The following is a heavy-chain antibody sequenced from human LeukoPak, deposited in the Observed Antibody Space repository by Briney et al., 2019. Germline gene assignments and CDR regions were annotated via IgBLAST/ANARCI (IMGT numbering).Heavy chain of an antibody. D-gene: IGHD3-22*01. V-gene: IGHV5-51*01. CDR1: GYSFTSYW. J-gene: IGHJ6*02. CDR3: ARHQYYYDSSGRAYGMDV. CDR2: IYPGDSDT. Sequence: GESLKISCKGSGYSFTSYWIGWVRQMPGKGLGWMGIIYPGDSDTRYSPSFQGQVTISADKSISTAYLQWSSLKASDTAMYYCARHQYYYDSSGRAYGMDVWGQGTTVTVSS.